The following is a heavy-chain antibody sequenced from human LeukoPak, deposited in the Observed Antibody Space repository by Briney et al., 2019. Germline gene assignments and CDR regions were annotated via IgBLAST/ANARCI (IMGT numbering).Heavy chain of an antibody. CDR1: GFTFGDYA. V-gene: IGHV3-49*03. D-gene: IGHD7-27*01. CDR2: IRSKAYGGTT. J-gene: IGHJ6*03. CDR3: TRDLGAWGYSHYMDV. Sequence: GRSLRLSCTASGFTFGDYAMSWFRQAPGKGLEWVGFIRSKAYGGTTEYAASVKGRFTISRDDSKSIAYLQMNSLKTEDTAVYYCTRDLGAWGYSHYMDVWGKGTTVTVSS.